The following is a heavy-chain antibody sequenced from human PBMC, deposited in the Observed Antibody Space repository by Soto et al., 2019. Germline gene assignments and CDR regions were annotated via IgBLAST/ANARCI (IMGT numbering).Heavy chain of an antibody. J-gene: IGHJ6*02. V-gene: IGHV4-61*01. D-gene: IGHD3-3*01. CDR3: ARDQYDFRSGSYYYAMEV. Sequence: QVQLQESDPGLVKPSETLSLTCTVSGGSVSSESHYWSWIRQTPGNGLECIGYIYYTGSTNYNPSLKGRVTMSVDTSRDQVSLRLRSVTRADTAVYYCARDQYDFRSGSYYYAMEVWGQGTKVTVSS. CDR2: IYYTGST. CDR1: GGSVSSESHY.